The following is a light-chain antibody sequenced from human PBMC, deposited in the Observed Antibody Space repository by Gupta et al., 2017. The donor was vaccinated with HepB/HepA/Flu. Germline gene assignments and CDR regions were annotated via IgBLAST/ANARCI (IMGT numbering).Light chain of an antibody. V-gene: IGKV3-20*01. CDR2: GAS. J-gene: IGKJ4*01. CDR3: QQYGSSPLT. Sequence: ETVLTQSPAHLSLSPGERATLSCRASQSVSSSYLAWYQQKPGQAPRLLIYGASSRATGIPDRFSGSGSGTDFTLTISRLEPEDFAVYYCQQYGSSPLTFGGGTKVEIK. CDR1: QSVSSSY.